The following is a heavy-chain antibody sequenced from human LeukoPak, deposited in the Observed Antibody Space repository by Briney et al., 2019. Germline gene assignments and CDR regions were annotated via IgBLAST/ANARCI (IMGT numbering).Heavy chain of an antibody. J-gene: IGHJ4*02. D-gene: IGHD6-13*01. CDR1: GFTFSSYW. Sequence: GGSLRLSCAASGFTFSSYWMHWVRQVPGKGLMWVSRIRTDGSSTSYADSVKGRFTISRDNAKNTLYLQMNSLRVEDTAVYYCARDFMYSISCAGCWGQGTLVTVSS. CDR3: ARDFMYSISCAGC. CDR2: IRTDGSST. V-gene: IGHV3-74*01.